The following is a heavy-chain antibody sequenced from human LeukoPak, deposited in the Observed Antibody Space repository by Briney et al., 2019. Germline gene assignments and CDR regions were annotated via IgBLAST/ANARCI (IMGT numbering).Heavy chain of an antibody. Sequence: SETLSLTCTVSGGSISSSSYYWGWIRQPPGKGLEWIGSIYYSGSTYYNPSLKSRVTISVDTSKNQFSLKLSSVTAADTAVYYCATVPIGHYDFWSGYPHGWFDPWGQGTLVTVSS. CDR1: GGSISSSSYY. V-gene: IGHV4-39*01. J-gene: IGHJ5*02. CDR2: IYYSGST. CDR3: ATVPIGHYDFWSGYPHGWFDP. D-gene: IGHD3-3*01.